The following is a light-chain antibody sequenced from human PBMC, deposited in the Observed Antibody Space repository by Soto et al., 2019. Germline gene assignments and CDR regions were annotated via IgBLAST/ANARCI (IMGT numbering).Light chain of an antibody. J-gene: IGKJ3*01. Sequence: IGLTQSPGTLSLSPGERATLSCRASQSVSSSYLAWYQQKPGQAPRLLIYGASSRATVIPDRFSGSGSGTDFTLTISRLEPEDFAVYYCQQYGSSLFTFGPGTKVDIK. CDR2: GAS. CDR3: QQYGSSLFT. CDR1: QSVSSSY. V-gene: IGKV3-20*01.